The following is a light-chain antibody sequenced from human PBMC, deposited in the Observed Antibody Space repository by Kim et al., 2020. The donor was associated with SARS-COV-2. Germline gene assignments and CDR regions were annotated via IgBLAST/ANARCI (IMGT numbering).Light chain of an antibody. V-gene: IGLV3-1*01. Sequence: ATAHTTSVTRSGAQLGDLSACWYQQTPGHSPVLVIYQDRKRPPGIPKRFSSSTPGNTAALTISGTQAMDEADYYCQAWDSITWVFGGWTKLTVL. CDR1: QLGDLS. CDR3: QAWDSITWV. J-gene: IGLJ3*02. CDR2: QDR.